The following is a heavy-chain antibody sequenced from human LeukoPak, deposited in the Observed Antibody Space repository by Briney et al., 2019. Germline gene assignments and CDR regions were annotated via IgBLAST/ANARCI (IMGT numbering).Heavy chain of an antibody. CDR2: ISSSSSYI. Sequence: GGSLRLSCAASGFTFSSYSMTWVRQAPGKGLEWVSSISSSSSYIYYADSVKGRFTISRDNAKNSLYLQMNSLRAEDTAVYYCAGDLRRADFWSGYYTPDAFDIWGQGTMVTVSS. D-gene: IGHD3-3*01. CDR1: GFTFSSYS. V-gene: IGHV3-21*01. J-gene: IGHJ3*02. CDR3: AGDLRRADFWSGYYTPDAFDI.